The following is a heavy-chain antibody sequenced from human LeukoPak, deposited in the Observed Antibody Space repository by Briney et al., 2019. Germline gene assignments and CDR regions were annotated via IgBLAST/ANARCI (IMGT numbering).Heavy chain of an antibody. D-gene: IGHD5-12*01. CDR2: IHYSGST. CDR3: ARVIGYDQLDY. Sequence: PSETLSLTCTVSGGSLSSGDYYWSWIRQHPGKGLEWIGYIHYSGSTYYNPSLKSRVSISVSTSNNRFSLQLSSVTAADTAVYYCARVIGYDQLDYWGQGTLVTVSS. J-gene: IGHJ4*02. CDR1: GGSLSSGDYY. V-gene: IGHV4-31*03.